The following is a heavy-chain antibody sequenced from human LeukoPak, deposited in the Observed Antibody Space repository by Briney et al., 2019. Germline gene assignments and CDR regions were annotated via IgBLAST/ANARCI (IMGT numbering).Heavy chain of an antibody. Sequence: NPSETLSLTCAVSGGSISRYYWSWIRQPPGKGLEWIGYIYYSGSTNYNPSLKSRVTISVDTSTNQFSLKLSSVTAADTAVYYFARVRSPFRTPLCVRGKRTTVTVSS. CDR3: ARVRSPFRTPLCV. CDR2: IYYSGST. J-gene: IGHJ6*04. V-gene: IGHV4-59*12. D-gene: IGHD3-3*02. CDR1: GGSISRYY.